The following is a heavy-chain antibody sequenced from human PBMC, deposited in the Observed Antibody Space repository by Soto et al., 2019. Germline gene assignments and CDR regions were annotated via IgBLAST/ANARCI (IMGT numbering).Heavy chain of an antibody. J-gene: IGHJ3*02. D-gene: IGHD3-3*01. CDR1: GYTFTSYT. V-gene: IGHV1-3*01. Sequence: ASVKVSWKASGYTFTSYTMHWVRQAPGQRLEWMGWINAGNGNTKYSQKFQGRVTITRDTSASTAYMELSSLRSDDTAVYYCARRPPPYFDLSRGYEYDGVFEIWGQGTSVT. CDR3: ARRPPPYFDLSRGYEYDGVFEI. CDR2: INAGNGNT.